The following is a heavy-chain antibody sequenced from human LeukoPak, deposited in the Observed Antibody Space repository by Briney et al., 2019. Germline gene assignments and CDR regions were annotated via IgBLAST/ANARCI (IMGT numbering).Heavy chain of an antibody. CDR1: GFTFSSYA. J-gene: IGHJ3*02. CDR3: AREAFLELGAFDI. V-gene: IGHV3-30-3*01. Sequence: PGGSLRLSCAASGFTFSSYAMHWVRQAPGKGLEWVAVISYDGSNKYYADSVKGRFTISRDNSKNTLYLQMNSLRAEDTAVYYCAREAFLELGAFDIWGQGTMVTVSS. D-gene: IGHD3-3*02. CDR2: ISYDGSNK.